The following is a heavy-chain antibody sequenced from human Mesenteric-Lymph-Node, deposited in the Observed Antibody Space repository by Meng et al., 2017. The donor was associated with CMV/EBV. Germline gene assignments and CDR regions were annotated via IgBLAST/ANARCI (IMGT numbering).Heavy chain of an antibody. D-gene: IGHD3-16*01. CDR2: ISIDGSSI. CDR3: VAWGVHYYGMDV. CDR1: GFTFSDHY. V-gene: IGHV3-74*01. J-gene: IGHJ6*02. Sequence: GESLKISCAASGFTFSDHYMDWVRQAPGKGLVWVSRISIDGSSIKYADSVKGRFTASRDNAKNTLYLQMNSLRVEDTAVYYCVAWGVHYYGMDVWGQGTTVTVSS.